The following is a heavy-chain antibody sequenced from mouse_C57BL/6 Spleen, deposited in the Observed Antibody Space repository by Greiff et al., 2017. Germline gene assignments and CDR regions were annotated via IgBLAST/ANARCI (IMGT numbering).Heavy chain of an antibody. V-gene: IGHV5-6*01. Sequence: DVQLVESGGDLVKPGGSLKLSCAASGFTFSSYGMSWVRQTPDKRLEWVATISSGGSYTYYPDSVKGRFTIYRDNAKNTLYLQMSSLKSEDTAMYYCARPLITTVVAPFDYWGQGTTLTVSS. J-gene: IGHJ2*01. CDR2: ISSGGSYT. CDR1: GFTFSSYG. CDR3: ARPLITTVVAPFDY. D-gene: IGHD1-1*01.